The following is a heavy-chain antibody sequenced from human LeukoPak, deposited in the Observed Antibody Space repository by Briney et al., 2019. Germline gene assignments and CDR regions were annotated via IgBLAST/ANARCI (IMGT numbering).Heavy chain of an antibody. CDR1: GGTFSSYA. V-gene: IGHV1-69*05. Sequence: GASVKVSCKASGGTFSSYAISWVRQAPGQGLEWMGGIIPIFGTANYAQKFQGRVTITTDESTSTAYMELSGLRSADTAVYSCARDTGRVEAFEIWGQGTLVTVSS. J-gene: IGHJ3*02. D-gene: IGHD1-26*01. CDR3: ARDTGRVEAFEI. CDR2: IIPIFGTA.